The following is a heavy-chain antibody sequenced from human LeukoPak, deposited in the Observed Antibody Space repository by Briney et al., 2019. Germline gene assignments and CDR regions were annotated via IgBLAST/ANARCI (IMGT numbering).Heavy chain of an antibody. Sequence: PGGSLRLPCAASGFTFSSRGFNWVRQAPGKGLEWVSSIGPTGTDRYYADSVRGRFTISRDNAKNSMYLQMDSLRDEDTAVYYCATETIGRHYDYWGQGTLLTVSS. D-gene: IGHD1-14*01. J-gene: IGHJ4*02. CDR2: IGPTGTDR. CDR1: GFTFSSRG. CDR3: ATETIGRHYDY. V-gene: IGHV3-21*01.